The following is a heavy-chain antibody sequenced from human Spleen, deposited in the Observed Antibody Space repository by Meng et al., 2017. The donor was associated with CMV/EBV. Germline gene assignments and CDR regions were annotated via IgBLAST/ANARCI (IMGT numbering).Heavy chain of an antibody. V-gene: IGHV3-7*01. D-gene: IGHD3-16*01. CDR3: ARDRGGYYYGMDV. CDR1: GFTFNNYW. CDR2: IKQDGSEK. J-gene: IGHJ6*02. Sequence: GSLKISCAASGFTFNNYWMSWVRQAPGKGLEWVANIKQDGSEKNYVDSVKGRFTIFRDNTKNSLYLQMDSLRAEDTAVYYCARDRGGYYYGMDVWGQGTTVTVSS.